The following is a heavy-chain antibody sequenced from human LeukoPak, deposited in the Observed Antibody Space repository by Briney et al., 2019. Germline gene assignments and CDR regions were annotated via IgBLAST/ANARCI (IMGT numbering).Heavy chain of an antibody. D-gene: IGHD5-12*01. CDR2: GYYAGSGS. Sequence: SETLSVTCDVSGASTITDSYFWGWIRRPPGKGLEWVGSGYYAGSGSHYNPSLKSRVTISVDTSRNRYSLKLHSVTTADTAVYYCVRLWLRWGIDYWGQGSLVTVSS. J-gene: IGHJ4*02. V-gene: IGHV4-39*01. CDR3: VRLWLRWGIDY. CDR1: GASTITDSYF.